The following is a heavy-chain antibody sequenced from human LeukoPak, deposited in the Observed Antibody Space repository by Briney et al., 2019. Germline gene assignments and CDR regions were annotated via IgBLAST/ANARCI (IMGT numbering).Heavy chain of an antibody. CDR3: AKTSDGDWSPPNDY. V-gene: IGHV3-23*01. CDR2: ISGSGRST. CDR1: GFAFSNSA. D-gene: IGHD3-9*01. J-gene: IGHJ4*02. Sequence: GGSLRLSCAASGFAFSNSAMSWVRQAPGKGLEWVSAISGSGRSTFYADSVKGRFTISRDNSKNTVYLQMISLRAEDTALYYCAKTSDGDWSPPNDYWGQGTLVTVSS.